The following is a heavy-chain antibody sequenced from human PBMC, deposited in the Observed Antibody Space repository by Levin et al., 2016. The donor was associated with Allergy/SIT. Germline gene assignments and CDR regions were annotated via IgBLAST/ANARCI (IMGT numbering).Heavy chain of an antibody. D-gene: IGHD6-13*01. Sequence: GGSLRLSCAASGFTFSSYGMHWVRQAPGKGLEWVSAISGSGGTHSTTQTPVKGRFTISRDNSKNTLYLQMNSLRAEDTAVYYCAKSRYSSSWMNDYWGQGTLVTVSS. J-gene: IGHJ4*02. CDR2: ISGSGGTH. CDR3: AKSRYSSSWMNDY. V-gene: IGHV3-23*01. CDR1: GFTFSSYG.